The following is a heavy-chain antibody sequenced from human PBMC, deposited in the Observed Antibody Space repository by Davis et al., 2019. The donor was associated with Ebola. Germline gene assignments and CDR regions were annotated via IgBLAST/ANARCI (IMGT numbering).Heavy chain of an antibody. Sequence: GESLKISCAASGFSVSDYYMSWIRQTPGKGLEWISSIGGTRIYTKYADSVKGRFTISRDIAKNSLYLDMNSLRAEDTAVYYCAKSGLSFGVVKYHYGMDVWGKGTTVTVSS. J-gene: IGHJ6*04. CDR2: IGGTRIYT. CDR1: GFSVSDYY. CDR3: AKSGLSFGVVKYHYGMDV. V-gene: IGHV3-11*03. D-gene: IGHD3-3*01.